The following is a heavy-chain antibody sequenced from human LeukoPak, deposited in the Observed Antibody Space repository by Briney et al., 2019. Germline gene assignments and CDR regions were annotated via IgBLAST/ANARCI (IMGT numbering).Heavy chain of an antibody. CDR3: ARQSEWVITY. J-gene: IGHJ4*02. Sequence: PSETLSLTCTVSGGSISSYYWSWIRQPPGKGLEWIGYIYYSGSTNYNPSLKSRVTISVDTSKNQFSLKLSSVTAADTAVYYCARQSEWVITYWGQGTLVTVSS. V-gene: IGHV4-59*08. D-gene: IGHD3-22*01. CDR2: IYYSGST. CDR1: GGSISSYY.